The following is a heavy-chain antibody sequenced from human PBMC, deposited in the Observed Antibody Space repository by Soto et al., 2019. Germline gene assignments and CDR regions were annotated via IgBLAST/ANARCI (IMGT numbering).Heavy chain of an antibody. CDR3: SFQESTTVTTFEN. V-gene: IGHV3-15*07. D-gene: IGHD4-17*01. J-gene: IGHJ4*01. Sequence: PGGSLRLSCAASGFTFSSYAMNWVRQAPGKGLEWVSAIRDGGTIDYAAPVKGRFTISRDDSKSTLYLQMNSLKNEDTAVYYCSFQESTTVTTFENWGHGTLVTVSS. CDR2: IRDGGTI. CDR1: GFTFSSYA.